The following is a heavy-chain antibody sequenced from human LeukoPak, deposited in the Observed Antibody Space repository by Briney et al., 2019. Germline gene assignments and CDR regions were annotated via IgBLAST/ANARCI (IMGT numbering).Heavy chain of an antibody. V-gene: IGHV7-4-1*02. CDR3: ASLLTFGGEDYFDY. CDR2: INTNTGNP. CDR1: GYTFTSYA. D-gene: IGHD3-16*01. Sequence: ASVKVSCKASGYTFTSYAMNWVRQAPGQGLEWMGWINTNTGNPTYAQGFTGRFVISLDTSVSTAYLQISSLKAEDTAVYYCASLLTFGGEDYFDYWSQGTLVTVSS. J-gene: IGHJ4*02.